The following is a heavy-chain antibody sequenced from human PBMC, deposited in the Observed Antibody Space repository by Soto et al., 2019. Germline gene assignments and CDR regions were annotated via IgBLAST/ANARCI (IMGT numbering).Heavy chain of an antibody. CDR1: GYTFTSYG. D-gene: IGHD6-19*01. CDR3: ASDDPFRYNSGWSAEYFQH. CDR2: ISAYNGNT. Sequence: QVQLVQSGAEVKKPGASVKVSCKASGYTFTSYGISWVRQAPGQGLEWMGWISAYNGNTNYAQKPRVSVTMTTDASTSTAYMELRSLSSDDTAVYYCASDDPFRYNSGWSAEYFQHWGQGTLVTVSS. J-gene: IGHJ1*01. V-gene: IGHV1-18*04.